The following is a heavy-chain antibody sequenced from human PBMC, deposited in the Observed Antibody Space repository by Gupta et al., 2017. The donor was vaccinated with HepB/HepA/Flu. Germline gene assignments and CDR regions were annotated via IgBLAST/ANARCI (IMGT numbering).Heavy chain of an antibody. V-gene: IGHV1-18*01. Sequence: QVQLVQSGAEVKKPGASVKVSCKASGYTFTSYGISWVRQAPGQGLEWMGWISAYNGNTNYAQKLQGRVTMTTDTSTSTAYMELRSLRSDDTAVYYCARDDPFISPGYYYGSGSYPRGPVYNYYYYYMDVWGKGTTVTVSS. J-gene: IGHJ6*03. D-gene: IGHD3-10*01. CDR1: GYTFTSYG. CDR3: ARDDPFISPGYYYGSGSYPRGPVYNYYYYYMDV. CDR2: ISAYNGNT.